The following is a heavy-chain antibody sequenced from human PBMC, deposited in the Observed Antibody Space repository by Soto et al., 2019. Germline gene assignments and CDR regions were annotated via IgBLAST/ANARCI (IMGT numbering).Heavy chain of an antibody. CDR1: GYTFTTFG. CDR2: IDPKNGNT. Sequence: QVQLVQSGAEVKEPGASVKDSCKASGYTFTTFGISWVRQAPGQGLEWMGWIDPKNGNTKDAQKFQGRVTMTTDTSTSTAYMELRSLRSDDTAVYYCAKEYCDSSRCFLPDYWGQGALVTVSS. V-gene: IGHV1-18*01. J-gene: IGHJ4*02. D-gene: IGHD2-2*01. CDR3: AKEYCDSSRCFLPDY.